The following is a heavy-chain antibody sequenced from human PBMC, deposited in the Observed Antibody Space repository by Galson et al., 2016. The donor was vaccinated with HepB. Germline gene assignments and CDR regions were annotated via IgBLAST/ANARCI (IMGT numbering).Heavy chain of an antibody. D-gene: IGHD2-15*01. CDR2: IKGDGSEK. Sequence: SLRLSCAASGFTFSNYWMSWVRQAPGKGLEWVANIKGDGSEKYYLDSVRGRFTISRDNAKNSLFLQMSDLRAEDTAVYYCVRDSGLCSGGSCYGDAFDIWGQGTMVTVSS. V-gene: IGHV3-7*01. CDR3: VRDSGLCSGGSCYGDAFDI. J-gene: IGHJ3*02. CDR1: GFTFSNYW.